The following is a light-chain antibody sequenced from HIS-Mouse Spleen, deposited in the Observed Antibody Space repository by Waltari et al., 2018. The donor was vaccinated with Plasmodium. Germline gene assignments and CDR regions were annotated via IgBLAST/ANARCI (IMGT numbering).Light chain of an antibody. CDR3: YSTDSSGNHRV. CDR1: ASPTKY. V-gene: IGLV3-10*01. J-gene: IGLJ3*02. Sequence: SYELTQPPSVSVSPGQTARITCSGDASPTKYAYWYQQKSGQAPVLVIYEDSKRPSGIPGRFSGSSSGTMATLTISGAQVEDEADYYCYSTDSSGNHRVFGGGTKLTVL. CDR2: EDS.